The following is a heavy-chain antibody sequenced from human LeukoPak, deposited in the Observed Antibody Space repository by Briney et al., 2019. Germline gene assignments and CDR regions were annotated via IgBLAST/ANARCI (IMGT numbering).Heavy chain of an antibody. V-gene: IGHV3-23*01. Sequence: GGSLRLSCAASGFTFRSYAMSWVRQAPGKGLEWVSGFSGSGGSTYYADSVKGRFTISRDNSKNTLYLQTNSLRAEDTAVYYCAKDVVYVPRRGVAAVGMGYFDYWGQGTLVTVSS. D-gene: IGHD6-19*01. J-gene: IGHJ4*02. CDR2: FSGSGGST. CDR1: GFTFRSYA. CDR3: AKDVVYVPRRGVAAVGMGYFDY.